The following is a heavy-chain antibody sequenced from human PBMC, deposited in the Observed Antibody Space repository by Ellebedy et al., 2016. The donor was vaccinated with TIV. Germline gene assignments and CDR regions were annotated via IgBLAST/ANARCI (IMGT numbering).Heavy chain of an antibody. CDR3: ARDTGDRITKIRGVNLDY. J-gene: IGHJ4*02. D-gene: IGHD3-10*01. V-gene: IGHV1-46*01. CDR2: INPSGGST. Sequence: AASVKVSCKASGYTFTSYYMHWVRQAPGQGLEWMGIINPSGGSTSYAQKFQGRVTMTRDTSTSTVYMDLRSLRSDDTAVYYCARDTGDRITKIRGVNLDYWGQGTLVTVSS. CDR1: GYTFTSYY.